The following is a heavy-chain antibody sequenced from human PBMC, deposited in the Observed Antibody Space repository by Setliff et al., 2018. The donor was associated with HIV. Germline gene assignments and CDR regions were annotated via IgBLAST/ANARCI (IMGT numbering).Heavy chain of an antibody. Sequence: QTGGSLRLSCAASEFTFSEYWMTWVRQAPGKGLEWLANIKQDESEIYYVDSVRGRFTVSRDNARNSLYLQMNSLRAEDTAIYYCARIYRSSWPFDACDIWGQGTMVTVSS. D-gene: IGHD6-6*01. J-gene: IGHJ3*02. V-gene: IGHV3-7*03. CDR3: ARIYRSSWPFDACDI. CDR2: IKQDESEI. CDR1: EFTFSEYW.